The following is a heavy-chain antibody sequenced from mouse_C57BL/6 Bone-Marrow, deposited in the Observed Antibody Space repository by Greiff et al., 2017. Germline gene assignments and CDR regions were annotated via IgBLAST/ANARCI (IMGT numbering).Heavy chain of an antibody. Sequence: VQLQQSGPELVKPGASVKISCKASGYSFTGYYMHWVKQSPGNILDWIGYIYPYNGVSSYNQNFKGKATLTVDKSSSTAYLELRSLTSEDSAVYYCERGALYYGNYGGAYWGQGTLVTVSA. CDR2: IYPYNGVS. J-gene: IGHJ3*01. D-gene: IGHD2-1*01. CDR3: ERGALYYGNYGGAY. CDR1: GYSFTGYY. V-gene: IGHV1-31*01.